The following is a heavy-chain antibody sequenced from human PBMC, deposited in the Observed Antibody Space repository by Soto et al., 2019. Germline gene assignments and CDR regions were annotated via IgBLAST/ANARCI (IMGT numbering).Heavy chain of an antibody. V-gene: IGHV4-31*03. J-gene: IGHJ6*02. CDR3: ARDQLSGYSYGYWYYYYGMDV. D-gene: IGHD5-18*01. CDR2: IYYRGST. CDR1: GGSISSGGYY. Sequence: PSETLSLTCTVSGGSISSGGYYWSWIRQHPGKGLEWIGYIYYRGSTYYNQSLKSRVTISVDTSKNQFSLKLSSVTAADTAVYYCARDQLSGYSYGYWYYYYGMDVWGQGTTVT.